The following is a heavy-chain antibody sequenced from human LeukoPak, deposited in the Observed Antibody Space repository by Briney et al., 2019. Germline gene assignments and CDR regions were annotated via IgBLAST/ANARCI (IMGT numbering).Heavy chain of an antibody. CDR1: GGSISSGNYY. J-gene: IGHJ3*02. CDR3: ARGGPRRWRNNLGDAFDI. V-gene: IGHV4-39*07. CDR2: INHSGST. Sequence: SSETLSLTCTVSGGSISSGNYYWSWIRQPPGKGLEWIGEINHSGSTNYNPSLKSRVTISVDTSKNQFSLKLSSVTAADTAVYYCARGGPRRWRNNLGDAFDIWGQGTMVTVSS. D-gene: IGHD1/OR15-1a*01.